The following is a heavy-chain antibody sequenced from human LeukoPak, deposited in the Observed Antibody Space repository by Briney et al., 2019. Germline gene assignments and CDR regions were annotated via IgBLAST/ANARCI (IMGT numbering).Heavy chain of an antibody. D-gene: IGHD6-6*01. CDR1: GGSISNYY. CDR2: IYYIGST. Sequence: SETLSLTCTVSGGSISNYYWSWIRQPPGKGLEWIGYIYYIGSTNYNPSLKSRVTILLDTSKNQFSLRLSSVTAADTALYYCARDAGSRPSYSGMDVWGQGTTVTVSS. J-gene: IGHJ6*02. V-gene: IGHV4-59*01. CDR3: ARDAGSRPSYSGMDV.